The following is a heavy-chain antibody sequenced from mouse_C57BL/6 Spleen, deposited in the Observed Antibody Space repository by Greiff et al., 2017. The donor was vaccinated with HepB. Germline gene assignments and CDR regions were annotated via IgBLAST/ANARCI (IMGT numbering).Heavy chain of an antibody. J-gene: IGHJ2*01. CDR3: TRNPYEELLFDY. Sequence: EVQLQQSGTVLARPGASVKMSCKTSGYTFTSYWMHWVKQRPGQGLEWIGAIYPGNSDTSYNQKLKGKAKLTAVTSASTAYMELSSLTNEDSAVYYCTRNPYEELLFDYWGQGTTLTVSS. CDR2: IYPGNSDT. V-gene: IGHV1-5*01. D-gene: IGHD1-1*01. CDR1: GYTFTSYW.